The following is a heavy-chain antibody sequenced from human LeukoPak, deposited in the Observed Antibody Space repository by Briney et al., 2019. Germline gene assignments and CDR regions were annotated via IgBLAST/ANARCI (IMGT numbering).Heavy chain of an antibody. V-gene: IGHV1-2*02. CDR2: INPNSGGT. CDR1: GYTFTGYY. J-gene: IGHJ5*02. CDR3: ARRRCTSCYKPPGWFDP. Sequence: ASVKVSCKASGYTFTGYYMHWVRQAPGQGLEWMGWINPNSGGTNYAQKFQGRVTMTRDTSISTAYMELSRLRSDDTAVYYCARRRCTSCYKPPGWFDPWGQGTLVTVSS. D-gene: IGHD2-2*02.